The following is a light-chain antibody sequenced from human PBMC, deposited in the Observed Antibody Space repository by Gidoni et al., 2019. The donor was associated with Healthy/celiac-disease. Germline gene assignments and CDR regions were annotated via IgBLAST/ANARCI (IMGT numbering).Light chain of an antibody. Sequence: IQMTESPSTLSASVGDRVTITCRASQSSSSWLAWYQQKPGKAPKLLIYKASSLESGVPSRFSGSGSGTEFTLTISSLQPDDFATYYCQQYNSYSWTFXQXTKVEIK. CDR2: KAS. CDR3: QQYNSYSWT. J-gene: IGKJ1*01. V-gene: IGKV1-5*03. CDR1: QSSSSW.